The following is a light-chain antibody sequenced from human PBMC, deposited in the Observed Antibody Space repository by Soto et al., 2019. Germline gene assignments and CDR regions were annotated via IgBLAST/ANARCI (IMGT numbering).Light chain of an antibody. J-gene: IGLJ3*02. CDR3: ASFTTSTTLV. Sequence: QSALTQPASVSGSPGQSITISCTGTSSDVGAYNYVSWYQQHPGKAPKLMIYEVYNRSAGVSGRFSGSKSGNTASLTISGLQAEDEADYYCASFTTSTTLVFGGGTKLTVL. CDR2: EVY. CDR1: SSDVGAYNY. V-gene: IGLV2-14*01.